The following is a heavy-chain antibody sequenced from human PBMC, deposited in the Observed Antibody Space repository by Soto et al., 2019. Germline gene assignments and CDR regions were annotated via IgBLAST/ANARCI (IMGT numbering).Heavy chain of an antibody. V-gene: IGHV3-30-3*01. CDR3: VRNLHVYDSSCCGVDI. J-gene: IGHJ3*02. CDR2: ISFDGSNK. D-gene: IGHD3-22*01. CDR1: GFTFSSYA. Sequence: QVQLVESGGGVVQPGRSLRLSCAASGFTFSSYAMHWVRQAPGKGLEWVAIISFDGSNKYYADSVKGRFTISRDNSKNSLYLQMSSQRSDDTAVYYCVRNLHVYDSSCCGVDIWCQGTMGTVSS.